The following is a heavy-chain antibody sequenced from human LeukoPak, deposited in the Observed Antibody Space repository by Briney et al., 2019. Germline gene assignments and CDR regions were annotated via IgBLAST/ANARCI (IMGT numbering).Heavy chain of an antibody. Sequence: TGGSLRLSCAASGFTFSNTWMSWVRQAPGKGLEWVGRIKSKTDGGTTDYAAPVKGRFTISRDNAKNSLYLQMNSLRAEDMALYYCAKGYSYGYSYYFDYWGQGTLVTVSS. CDR2: IKSKTDGGTT. D-gene: IGHD5-18*01. CDR1: GFTFSNTW. V-gene: IGHV3-15*05. CDR3: AKGYSYGYSYYFDY. J-gene: IGHJ4*02.